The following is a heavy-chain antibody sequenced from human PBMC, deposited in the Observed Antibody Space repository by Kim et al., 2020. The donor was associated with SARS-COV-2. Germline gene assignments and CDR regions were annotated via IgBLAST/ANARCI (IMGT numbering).Heavy chain of an antibody. CDR2: K. J-gene: IGHJ4*02. CDR3: ARLGGGRWYYDY. D-gene: IGHD3-10*01. Sequence: KYSLDSVKGRFTISRDNAKNSLYLQMSSLRAEDTAVYYCARLGGGRWYYDYWGQGTLVTVSA. V-gene: IGHV3-7*01.